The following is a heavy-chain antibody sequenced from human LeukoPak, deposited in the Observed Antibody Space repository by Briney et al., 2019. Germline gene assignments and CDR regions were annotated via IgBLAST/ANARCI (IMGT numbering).Heavy chain of an antibody. CDR2: ISYDGSNN. CDR1: GFSFRSYA. CDR3: ARDENGSYLHY. J-gene: IGHJ4*02. D-gene: IGHD1-26*01. Sequence: GGSLRLSCADSGFSFRSYAMHWVRQAPGKGLEWMAFISYDGSNNYYADSVKGRFTISRDNSKNTLYLQMTSLRADDTAIYYCARDENGSYLHYWGQGTLVTVSS. V-gene: IGHV3-30-3*01.